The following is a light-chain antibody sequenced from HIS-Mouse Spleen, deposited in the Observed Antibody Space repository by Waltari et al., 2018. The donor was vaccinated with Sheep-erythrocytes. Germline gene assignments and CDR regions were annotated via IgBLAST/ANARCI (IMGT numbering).Light chain of an antibody. V-gene: IGLV2-11*01. Sequence: QSALTQPRSVSGSPGQSVTISCTGTSSDVGGYNYVSWYQQHPGKAPKPMIYDVSKPPAGVPDRFAGSKSGNTASLTIPGLQAEDEADYYCCSYAGSYNHVFATGTKVTVL. CDR1: SSDVGGYNY. CDR2: DVS. J-gene: IGLJ1*01. CDR3: CSYAGSYNHV.